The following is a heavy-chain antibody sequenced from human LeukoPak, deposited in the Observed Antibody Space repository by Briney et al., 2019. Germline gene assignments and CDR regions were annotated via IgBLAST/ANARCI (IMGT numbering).Heavy chain of an antibody. CDR2: IYYSGST. CDR3: ARQRNYYDSSGYYKRALFDY. D-gene: IGHD3-22*01. V-gene: IGHV4-30-4*08. J-gene: IGHJ4*02. CDR1: GGSISTGDYY. Sequence: SQTLSLTCTVSGGSISTGDYYWSWIRQPPGKGLEWIGYIYYSGSTNYNPSLKSRVTISVDTSKNQFSLKLSSVTAADTAVYYCARQRNYYDSSGYYKRALFDYWGQGTLVTVSS.